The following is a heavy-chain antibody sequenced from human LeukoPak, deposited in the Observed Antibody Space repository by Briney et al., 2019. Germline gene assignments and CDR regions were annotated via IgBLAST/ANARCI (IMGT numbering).Heavy chain of an antibody. CDR3: ASSWLGYCSSTSCPPYFDY. D-gene: IGHD2-2*01. CDR2: IYYSGST. CDR1: GGFISSYY. V-gene: IGHV4-59*01. J-gene: IGHJ4*02. Sequence: SETLSLTCTVSGGFISSYYWSWIRQPPGKGLEWIGYIYYSGSTNYNPSLKSRVTISVDTSKNQFSLKLSSVTAADTAVYYCASSWLGYCSSTSCPPYFDYWGQGTLVTVSS.